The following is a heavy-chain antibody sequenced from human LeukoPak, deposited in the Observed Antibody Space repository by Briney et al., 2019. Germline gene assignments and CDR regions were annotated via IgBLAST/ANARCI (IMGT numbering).Heavy chain of an antibody. CDR1: GYTFTNYD. J-gene: IGHJ4*02. Sequence: ASVKVSCKASGYTFTNYDISWVRQAPGQGLEWMGWISAYNGNTNYAQKLQGRVTMTTDTSTSTAYMELRSLRSDDTAVYYCARESQRDRARRSDYWGQGTLVTVSS. D-gene: IGHD2-2*01. CDR3: ARESQRDRARRSDY. V-gene: IGHV1-18*01. CDR2: ISAYNGNT.